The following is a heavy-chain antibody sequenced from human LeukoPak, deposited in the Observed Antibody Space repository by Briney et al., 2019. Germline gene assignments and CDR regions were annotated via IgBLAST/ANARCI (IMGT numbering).Heavy chain of an antibody. CDR2: ISGSGGSI. CDR1: GFTFSSYG. J-gene: IGHJ4*02. V-gene: IGHV3-23*01. D-gene: IGHD3-9*01. CDR3: AKVLRYFDCFDY. Sequence: PGGSLRLSCAASGFTFSSYGMSWVRQAPGKGLEWVSAISGSGGSIYYADSVKGRFTISRDNSKNTLYLQMNSLRAEDTAVYYCAKVLRYFDCFDYWGQGTLVTVSS.